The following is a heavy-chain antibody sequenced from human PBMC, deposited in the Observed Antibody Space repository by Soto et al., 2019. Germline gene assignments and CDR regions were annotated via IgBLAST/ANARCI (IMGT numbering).Heavy chain of an antibody. J-gene: IGHJ6*02. CDR1: GGSISSYY. CDR2: IYYSGST. CDR3: ARSGVLRFLGHTMDV. V-gene: IGHV4-59*01. D-gene: IGHD3-3*01. Sequence: PXETLSLTFTVSGGSISSYYWSWIRQPPGKGLEWIGYIYYSGSTNYNPSLKSRVTISVDTSKNQFSLKLSSVTAADTAVYYCARSGVLRFLGHTMDVWGQGTTVTVSS.